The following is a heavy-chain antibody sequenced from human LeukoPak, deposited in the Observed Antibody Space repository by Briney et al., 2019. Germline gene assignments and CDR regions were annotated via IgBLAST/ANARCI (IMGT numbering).Heavy chain of an antibody. Sequence: PGGSLRLSCAASGFTFSTYLMHWVRQAPGKGLVWVSRIKRDGSTNYADSAKGRFTPSRDNAKNTVSLQVNSQRPEDTGAYYYARAPSEVGGYYPEYFRHWGQGTLVTVPS. CDR1: GFTFSTYL. CDR3: ARAPSEVGGYYPEYFRH. D-gene: IGHD3-22*01. J-gene: IGHJ1*01. V-gene: IGHV3-74*01. CDR2: IKRDGST.